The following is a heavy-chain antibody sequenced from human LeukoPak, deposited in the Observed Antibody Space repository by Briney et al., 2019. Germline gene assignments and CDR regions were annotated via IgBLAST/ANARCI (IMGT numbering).Heavy chain of an antibody. V-gene: IGHV1-18*04. CDR2: ISAYNGNT. D-gene: IGHD3-10*01. Sequence: ASVKVSCKASGYTFTSYGISWVRQAPGQGLEWMGWISAYNGNTNYAQKLQGRVTMTTDTSTSTAYMELRSLRSDDTAVYYCARDLRITMVRGLARFDYCGQGTLVTVSS. CDR1: GYTFTSYG. CDR3: ARDLRITMVRGLARFDY. J-gene: IGHJ4*02.